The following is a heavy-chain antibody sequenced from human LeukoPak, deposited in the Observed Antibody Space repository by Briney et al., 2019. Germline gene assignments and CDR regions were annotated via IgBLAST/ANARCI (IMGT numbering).Heavy chain of an antibody. Sequence: SETLSLPCTVSGRSISSYYWSWIRQPPGKGLEWIGYIYYSGSTNYNPSLKSRVTISVDTSKKQFSLKLSSVTAADTAVYYCARVGGDSSGYWGFDPWGQGTLVTVSS. V-gene: IGHV4-59*01. CDR2: IYYSGST. CDR1: GRSISSYY. CDR3: ARVGGDSSGYWGFDP. D-gene: IGHD3-22*01. J-gene: IGHJ5*02.